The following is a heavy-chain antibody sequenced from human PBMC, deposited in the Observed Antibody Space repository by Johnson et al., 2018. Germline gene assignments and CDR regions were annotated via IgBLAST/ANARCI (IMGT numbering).Heavy chain of an antibody. CDR1: GFAFSSYV. J-gene: IGHJ6*02. CDR2: IGTGGDT. V-gene: IGHV3-47*02. D-gene: IGHD6-13*01. Sequence: LVESGGGLVQPGGSLRPSCAASGFAFSSYVLHWFRRAPGKGPEWVSAIGTGGDTYYAATVMGPFTSSRANAKNSLYLQMKSLRAEDTAVYYCASPDLAAAGRYYYYGMDVWGQGTTVTVSS. CDR3: ASPDLAAAGRYYYYGMDV.